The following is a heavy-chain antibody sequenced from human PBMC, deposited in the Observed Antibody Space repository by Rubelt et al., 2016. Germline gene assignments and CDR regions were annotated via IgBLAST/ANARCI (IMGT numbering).Heavy chain of an antibody. D-gene: IGHD6-19*01. CDR3: ARESSSGWYIDY. CDR2: INPNSGGT. Sequence: QVQLVLSGAEVKKPGASVKVSCKASGYTFTGYYMHWVRQAPGQGLEWVGRINPNSGGTNYAQKFQGRVTMTGDTSITTAYMELSRLRSDDTAVFYCARESSSGWYIDYWGQGTLVTVSS. V-gene: IGHV1-2*06. J-gene: IGHJ4*02. CDR1: GYTFTGYY.